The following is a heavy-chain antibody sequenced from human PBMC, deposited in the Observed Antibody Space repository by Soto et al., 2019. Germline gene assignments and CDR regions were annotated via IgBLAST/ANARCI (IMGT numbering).Heavy chain of an antibody. CDR1: GGTFSSYA. CDR2: IIPIFGTA. V-gene: IGHV1-69*13. Sequence: ASVKVSCKASGGTFSSYAISWVRQAPGQGLEWMGGIIPIFGTANYAQKFQGRVTITADESTSTAYMELSSLRSEDTAVYYCAMIGSGDILTGSGLYGYWGQGTLVTVSS. D-gene: IGHD3-9*01. CDR3: AMIGSGDILTGSGLYGY. J-gene: IGHJ4*02.